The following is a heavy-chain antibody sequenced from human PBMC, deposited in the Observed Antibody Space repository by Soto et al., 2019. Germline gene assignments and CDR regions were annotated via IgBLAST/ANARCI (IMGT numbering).Heavy chain of an antibody. V-gene: IGHV3-23*01. CDR2: IGGTGDPT. CDR1: GFTFFNYA. D-gene: IGHD2-8*01. CDR3: SRDTNGNHIGAFDM. J-gene: IGHJ3*02. Sequence: EVQLLESGGGLEQPGGSLTISCAASGFTFFNYAMTWVRQAPGKGLEWVSSIGGTGDPTKYADSVKGRFTMSRDNSKNTLYLQLSSLRPEDTAVYYSSRDTNGNHIGAFDMWGQGTVVTVSS.